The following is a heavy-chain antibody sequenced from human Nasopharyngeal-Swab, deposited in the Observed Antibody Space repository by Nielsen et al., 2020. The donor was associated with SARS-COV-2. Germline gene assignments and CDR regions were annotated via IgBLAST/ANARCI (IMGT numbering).Heavy chain of an antibody. CDR1: GGSVSSGSYY. CDR3: ARGRQYQLLFIFVEDAFDI. CDR2: IYYSGGT. J-gene: IGHJ3*02. Sequence: GSLRLSCTVSGGSVSSGSYYWSWIRQPPGKGLEWIGYIYYSGGTNYNPSLKSRVTISVDTSKNQFPLKLSSVTAADTAVYYCARGRQYQLLFIFVEDAFDIWGQGTMVTVSS. D-gene: IGHD2-2*01. V-gene: IGHV4-61*01.